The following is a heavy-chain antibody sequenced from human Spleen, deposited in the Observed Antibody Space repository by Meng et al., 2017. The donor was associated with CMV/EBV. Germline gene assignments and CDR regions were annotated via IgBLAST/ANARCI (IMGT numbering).Heavy chain of an antibody. Sequence: GGSLRLCCAASGFTFTSYSMNWVRQAPGKGLEWVSSFSSSSSYIYYADSVKGRFTISRDNAKNSLYLQMNSLRAEDTAVYYCARGFNWNYGIYPIDYWGQGTLVTVSS. V-gene: IGHV3-21*01. J-gene: IGHJ4*02. CDR1: GFTFTSYS. D-gene: IGHD1-7*01. CDR2: FSSSSSYI. CDR3: ARGFNWNYGIYPIDY.